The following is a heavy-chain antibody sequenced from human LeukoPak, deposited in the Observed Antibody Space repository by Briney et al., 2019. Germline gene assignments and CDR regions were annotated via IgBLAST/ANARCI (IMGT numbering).Heavy chain of an antibody. CDR3: AKDSYASGSPLHTFVV. V-gene: IGHV3-23*01. D-gene: IGHD3-10*01. J-gene: IGHJ3*01. Sequence: GGSLRLSCAASGFTFSIHAMTWGRQAPGKGLEWGSGISGRGASTQYADSVKGQFTISRDNSNNTLFLQMNSLRAEDTAIYFCAKDSYASGSPLHTFVVWSQGTMITVSS. CDR1: GFTFSIHA. CDR2: ISGRGAST.